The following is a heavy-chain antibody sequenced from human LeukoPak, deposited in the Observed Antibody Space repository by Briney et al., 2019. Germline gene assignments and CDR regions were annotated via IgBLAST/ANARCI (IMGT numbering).Heavy chain of an antibody. Sequence: ASVKVSCKASGDTFTGYYLHWVRQAPGQGLEWMGWINPNSGGTNYAQKFQGRVTMTRDTSINTAYMELSRLSSDDTAVYYCATDLGSSWIYWGQGTLVTVSS. D-gene: IGHD6-13*01. CDR1: GDTFTGYY. CDR2: INPNSGGT. CDR3: ATDLGSSWIY. V-gene: IGHV1-2*02. J-gene: IGHJ4*01.